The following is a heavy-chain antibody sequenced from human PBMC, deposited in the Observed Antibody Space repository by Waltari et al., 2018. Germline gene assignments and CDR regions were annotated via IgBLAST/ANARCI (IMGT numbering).Heavy chain of an antibody. CDR1: GGSFSGYY. CDR2: INHSGST. J-gene: IGHJ4*02. D-gene: IGHD2-15*01. Sequence: QVQLQQWGAGLLKPSETLSLTCAVYGGSFSGYYWSWIRQPPGKGLEWIGEINHSGSTNYNPSLKRRVTISVDTSKNQFSLKLSSVTAADTAVYYCARTRLGYCSGGSCGIFDYWGQGTLVTVSS. V-gene: IGHV4-34*01. CDR3: ARTRLGYCSGGSCGIFDY.